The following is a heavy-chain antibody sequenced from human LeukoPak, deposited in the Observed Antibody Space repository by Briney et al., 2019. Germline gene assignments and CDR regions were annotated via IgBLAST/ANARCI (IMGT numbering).Heavy chain of an antibody. D-gene: IGHD3-22*01. CDR3: ARGGGQWLAYYGSCGYTGGGMDV. V-gene: IGHV3-7*01. CDR1: GFTFSTYW. J-gene: IGHJ6*02. Sequence: GGSLRLSWVASGFTFSTYWMNWVRQAPGKGLEWMANVKKGGSEQYYVDSVKDRFTISRDNAKNSMYLQVNSLRSEDIAVSYCARGGGQWLAYYGSCGYTGGGMDVWGQGTTVTVSS. CDR2: VKKGGSEQ.